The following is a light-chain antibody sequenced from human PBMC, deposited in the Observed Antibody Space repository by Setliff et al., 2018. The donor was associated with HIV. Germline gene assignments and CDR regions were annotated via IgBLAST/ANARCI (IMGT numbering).Light chain of an antibody. J-gene: IGLJ1*01. CDR1: SSDVGGYNS. CDR2: DVS. CDR3: SSYTSTSTPYV. Sequence: ALAQPASVSGSPGQSITISCTGPSSDVGGYNSVSWYQQHPGKVPKLMIYDVSNRPSGVSNRFSGSKSGNTASLTISGLQAEDEADYYCSSYTSTSTPYVFGTGTKVTVL. V-gene: IGLV2-14*03.